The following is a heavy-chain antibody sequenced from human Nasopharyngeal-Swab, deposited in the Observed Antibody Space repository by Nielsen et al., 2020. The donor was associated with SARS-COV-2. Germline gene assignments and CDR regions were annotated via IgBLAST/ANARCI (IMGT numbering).Heavy chain of an antibody. D-gene: IGHD3-10*01. CDR3: AAQLWSFWFDY. CDR1: GYTLPEVA. CDR2: FDPEDGEK. Sequence: ASVKVSCKVSGYTLPEVAIHWVRQAPGKGPEWMGGFDPEDGEKIYAQKFQGRVTITVHSSTDTAYIGLRSLRSEDTATYYCAAQLWSFWFDYWGQGTLVTVSS. J-gene: IGHJ4*02. V-gene: IGHV1-24*01.